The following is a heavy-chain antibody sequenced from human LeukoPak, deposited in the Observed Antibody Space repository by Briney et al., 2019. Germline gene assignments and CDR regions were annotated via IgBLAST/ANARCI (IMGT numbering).Heavy chain of an antibody. Sequence: GGSLRLSCAASGSTSSSYALNWVRQAPGKGLEWVATVSGSGDRMYHADSVKGRFTISRDNSKNTIYLQMNSLRAEDTALYYCAKAAAAPGFDFWGQGTLVTVSS. CDR3: AKAAAAPGFDF. V-gene: IGHV3-23*01. CDR1: GSTSSSYA. J-gene: IGHJ4*02. D-gene: IGHD6-13*01. CDR2: VSGSGDRM.